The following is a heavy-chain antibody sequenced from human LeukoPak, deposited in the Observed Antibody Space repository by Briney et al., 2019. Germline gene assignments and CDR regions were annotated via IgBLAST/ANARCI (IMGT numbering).Heavy chain of an antibody. Sequence: QPGGSLRLSCAASGFTFSSYGMHWVRQAPGKGLEWVAVISYDGSNKYYADSVKGRSTISRDNSKNTLYLQMNSLRAEDTAVYYCAKDLPDFYWGQGTLVTLSS. V-gene: IGHV3-30*18. D-gene: IGHD3-3*01. CDR1: GFTFSSYG. CDR2: ISYDGSNK. CDR3: AKDLPDFY. J-gene: IGHJ4*02.